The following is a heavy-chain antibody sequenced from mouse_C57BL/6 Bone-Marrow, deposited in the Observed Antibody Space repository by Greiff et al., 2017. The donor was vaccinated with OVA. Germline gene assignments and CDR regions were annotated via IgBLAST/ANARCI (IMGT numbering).Heavy chain of an antibody. CDR2: ISSGSSTI. V-gene: IGHV5-17*01. CDR3: ARPPGYYGSSYWYFDV. J-gene: IGHJ1*03. Sequence: EVKVVESGGGLVKPGGSLKLSCAASGFTFSDYGMHWVRQAPEKGLEWVAYISSGSSTIYYADTVKGRFTISRDNAKNTLFLQMTSLRSEDTAMYYCARPPGYYGSSYWYFDVWGTGTTVTVSS. D-gene: IGHD1-1*01. CDR1: GFTFSDYG.